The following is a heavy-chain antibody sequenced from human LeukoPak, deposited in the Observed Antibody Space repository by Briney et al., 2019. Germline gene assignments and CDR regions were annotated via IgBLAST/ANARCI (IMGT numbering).Heavy chain of an antibody. J-gene: IGHJ4*02. Sequence: PSETLSLTCTVSGGSISSYYWSWIRQPPGKGLEWIGYIYYSGSTNYNPSLKSRVTISVDTSKNQFSLNLASVTAADTAVYYCARTFADFWSGYYRGSNFDYWGQGTLVTVSS. V-gene: IGHV4-59*01. CDR1: GGSISSYY. CDR2: IYYSGST. CDR3: ARTFADFWSGYYRGSNFDY. D-gene: IGHD3-3*01.